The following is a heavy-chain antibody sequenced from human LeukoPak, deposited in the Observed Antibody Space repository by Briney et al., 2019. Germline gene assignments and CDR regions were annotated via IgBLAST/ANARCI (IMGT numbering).Heavy chain of an antibody. CDR2: IIPIFGTA. Sequence: SSVKVSCKASGGTFSSYAISWVRQAPGHGLEWVGGIIPIFGTANYAQKFQGRVTITADESPSTAYMELSSLRSEDTAVYYCTGRYCSSTSCQGWFDPWGQGTLVTVSS. V-gene: IGHV1-69*13. CDR1: GGTFSSYA. J-gene: IGHJ5*02. CDR3: TGRYCSSTSCQGWFDP. D-gene: IGHD2-2*01.